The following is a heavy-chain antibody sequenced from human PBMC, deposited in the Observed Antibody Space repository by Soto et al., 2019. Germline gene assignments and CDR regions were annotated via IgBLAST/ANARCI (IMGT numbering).Heavy chain of an antibody. Sequence: EEQLVASGGGLVQPGGSLRLSCAASGFTLRSYWMSWDRQAPGKGLEWLATIKTDASEKKYVDSVKGRFTVFRDNAKNSLYLQMDSLRAQDTAVYDCARDSGYASGNSVNHYLDCWGRGTLVTVSS. CDR2: IKTDASEK. CDR1: GFTLRSYW. J-gene: IGHJ4*01. V-gene: IGHV3-7*01. CDR3: ARDSGYASGNSVNHYLDC. D-gene: IGHD3-10*01.